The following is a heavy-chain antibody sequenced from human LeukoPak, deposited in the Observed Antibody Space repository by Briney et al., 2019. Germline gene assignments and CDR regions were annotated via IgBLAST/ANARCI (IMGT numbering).Heavy chain of an antibody. D-gene: IGHD2-2*01. V-gene: IGHV3-66*01. Sequence: GGSLRLSCAASSFTVSSNYMSWVRQAPGKGLEWVSVIYSGGSTYYADSVKGRFTISRDNSKNTLYLQMNSLRAEDTAVYYCARVFRETRVVPAAMSHSYYYYYYMDVWGKGTTVTISS. CDR1: SFTVSSNY. CDR2: IYSGGST. CDR3: ARVFRETRVVPAAMSHSYYYYYYMDV. J-gene: IGHJ6*03.